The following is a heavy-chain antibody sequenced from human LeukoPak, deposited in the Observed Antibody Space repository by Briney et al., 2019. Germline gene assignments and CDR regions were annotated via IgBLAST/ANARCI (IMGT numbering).Heavy chain of an antibody. Sequence: SSETLSLTCIVSAYSISSGYYWGWIRPPPGKGLEWIGSIYHSESTYYNPSLKSRVTISIDTSKNQFSLKLSPVTAADTAIYFCARGKSRGSHIDYWGQGTLVTVSS. V-gene: IGHV4-38-2*02. D-gene: IGHD1-26*01. CDR3: ARGKSRGSHIDY. CDR2: IYHSEST. CDR1: AYSISSGYY. J-gene: IGHJ4*02.